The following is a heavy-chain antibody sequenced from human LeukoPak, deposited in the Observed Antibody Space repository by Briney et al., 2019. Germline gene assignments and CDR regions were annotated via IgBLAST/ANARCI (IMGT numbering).Heavy chain of an antibody. CDR2: IYSGGST. CDR1: GLTVTSNY. D-gene: IGHD1-20*01. CDR3: ARVAFRSSSHISGIDY. V-gene: IGHV3-53*01. Sequence: PGGSLRLSCAASGLTVTSNYMSWVRQAPGKGLEWVSVIYSGGSTYYADSVKGRFTISRDNSKNTLYLQTNNLRAEDTAVYYCARVAFRSSSHISGIDYWGQGTLVTVSS. J-gene: IGHJ4*02.